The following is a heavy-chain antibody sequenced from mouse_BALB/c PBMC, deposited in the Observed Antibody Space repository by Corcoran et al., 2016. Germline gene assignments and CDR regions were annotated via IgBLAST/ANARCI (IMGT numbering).Heavy chain of an antibody. V-gene: IGHV1-26*01. CDR2: INPYNCAT. CDR1: GYSFTGYY. Sequence: EVQLQQSGPELVKPGASVKISCKASGYSFTGYYMHWVKQSHVKGLEWIGRINPYNCATSYNQNFKEKASLTVDKSSRTAYIELQSLTSEESAGYYCGSSGEGKIITVATGFAYWGQGTLVTVSA. CDR3: GSSGEGKIITVATGFAY. D-gene: IGHD1-1*01. J-gene: IGHJ3*01.